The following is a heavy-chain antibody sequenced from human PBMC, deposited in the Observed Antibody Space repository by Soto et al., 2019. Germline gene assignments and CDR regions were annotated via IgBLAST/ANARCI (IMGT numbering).Heavy chain of an antibody. Sequence: QVQLVESGGGVVQPGRSLRLSCAASGFTFSSYGMHWVRQAPGKGLEWVAVISYDGSNKYYADSVKGRFTISRDNSKNTXXLQMNSLRAEDTAVYYCAKALKKQLVPRGDYGMDVWGQGTTVTVSS. CDR1: GFTFSSYG. J-gene: IGHJ6*02. CDR2: ISYDGSNK. V-gene: IGHV3-30*18. CDR3: AKALKKQLVPRGDYGMDV. D-gene: IGHD6-13*01.